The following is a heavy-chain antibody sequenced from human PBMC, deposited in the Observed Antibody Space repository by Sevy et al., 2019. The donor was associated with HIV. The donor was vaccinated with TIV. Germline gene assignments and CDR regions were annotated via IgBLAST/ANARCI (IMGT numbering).Heavy chain of an antibody. D-gene: IGHD2-2*01. CDR2: IIPIFGTA. V-gene: IGHV1-69*13. CDR1: GGTFSSYA. Sequence: ASVKVSCKASGGTFSSYAISWVRQAPGQGLEWMGGIIPIFGTANYAQKFQGGVTITADESTSTAYMELGSLSSEATSVYYCERVNPIGVVPAARGGWFDPWGQGTLVTVSS. J-gene: IGHJ5*02. CDR3: ERVNPIGVVPAARGGWFDP.